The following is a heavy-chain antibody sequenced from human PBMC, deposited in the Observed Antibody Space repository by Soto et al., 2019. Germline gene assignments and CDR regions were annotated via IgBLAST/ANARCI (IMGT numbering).Heavy chain of an antibody. CDR1: GGTFSSYA. Sequence: ASVKVSCKASGGTFSSYAISWVRQAPGQGLGWMGGIIPIFGTANYAQKFQGRVTITADESTSTAYMELSSLRSEGTAVYFCAREYNWNDVRYGMDVWGQGTTVTVSS. D-gene: IGHD1-20*01. J-gene: IGHJ6*02. CDR3: AREYNWNDVRYGMDV. V-gene: IGHV1-69*13. CDR2: IIPIFGTA.